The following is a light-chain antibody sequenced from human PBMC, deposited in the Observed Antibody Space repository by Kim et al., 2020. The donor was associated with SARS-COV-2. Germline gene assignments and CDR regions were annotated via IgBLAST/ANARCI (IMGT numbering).Light chain of an antibody. Sequence: GQAVTITCSGGRSNIGINYVYRNQQLQGTAPTLLIYRSNQRTSGVPDRCSGSKSDTSASLAISGLRSEDEADYYCAAWDDSLSGWVFGGGTQLTVL. CDR3: AAWDDSLSGWV. J-gene: IGLJ3*02. CDR1: RSNIGINY. V-gene: IGLV1-47*01. CDR2: RSN.